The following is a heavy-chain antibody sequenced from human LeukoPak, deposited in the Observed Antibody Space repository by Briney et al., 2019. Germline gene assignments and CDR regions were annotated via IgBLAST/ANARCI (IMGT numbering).Heavy chain of an antibody. J-gene: IGHJ6*02. Sequence: PGGSLRLSCAASGFTFSSYWMHWVRQAPGKGLVWVSRINSDGSSTSYADSVKGRFTISRDNAKNTLYLQMNSLRAGDTAVYFCVRGDLCREGTMCYYYGMDVWGQGTTVAVSS. CDR1: GFTFSSYW. D-gene: IGHD3-10*01. CDR2: INSDGSST. V-gene: IGHV3-74*01. CDR3: VRGDLCREGTMCYYYGMDV.